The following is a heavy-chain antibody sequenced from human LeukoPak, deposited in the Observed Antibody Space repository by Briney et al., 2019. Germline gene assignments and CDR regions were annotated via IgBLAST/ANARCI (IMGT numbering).Heavy chain of an antibody. Sequence: PSQILSLTCTVSGGSISSGDYYWSWIRQPPGKGLEWIGYIYYSGSTYYNPSLKSRVTISVDTSKNQFSLKLSSVTAADTAVYYCARVNRVPDYYDSVGEFDYWGQGTLVTVSS. J-gene: IGHJ4*02. CDR1: GGSISSGDYY. CDR3: ARVNRVPDYYDSVGEFDY. D-gene: IGHD3-22*01. V-gene: IGHV4-30-4*01. CDR2: IYYSGST.